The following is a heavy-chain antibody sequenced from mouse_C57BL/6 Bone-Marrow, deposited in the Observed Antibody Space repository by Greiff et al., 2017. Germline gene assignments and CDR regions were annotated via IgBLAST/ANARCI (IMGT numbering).Heavy chain of an antibody. V-gene: IGHV1-81*01. D-gene: IGHD2-4*01. CDR2: IYPRSGNT. Sequence: QVQLQQSGAELARPGASVKLSCKASGYTFTSYGISWVKQRTGQGLEWIGEIYPRSGNTYYNEKFKGKATLTADKSSSTAYMELRSLTSEDSAVYFCAKMYDYRDYYAMDYGGRGTAVTVSS. CDR1: GYTFTSYG. J-gene: IGHJ4*01. CDR3: AKMYDYRDYYAMDY.